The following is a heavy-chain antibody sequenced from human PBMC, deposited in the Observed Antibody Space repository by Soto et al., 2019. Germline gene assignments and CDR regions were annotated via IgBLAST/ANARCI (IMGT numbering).Heavy chain of an antibody. CDR1: GGTFSSYT. J-gene: IGHJ4*02. Sequence: QVQLVQSGAEVKKPGSSVKVSCKASGGTFSSYTISWVRQAPGQGLEWMGRIIPILGIANYAQKFQGRVTXPXXXAXSTAYMERSSLRSEDTAVYYCAREEYYYGSGAFFDYWGQGTLVTVSS. V-gene: IGHV1-69*08. CDR3: AREEYYYGSGAFFDY. CDR2: IIPILGIA. D-gene: IGHD3-10*01.